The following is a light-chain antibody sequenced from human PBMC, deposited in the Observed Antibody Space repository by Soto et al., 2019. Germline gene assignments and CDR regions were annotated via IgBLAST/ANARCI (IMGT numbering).Light chain of an antibody. J-gene: IGKJ3*01. CDR2: CAS. Sequence: EIVLTQSPGTLSLSPGERATLACRASQSVSNNYLAWYQQKPGQAPRLLIYCASNRATGIPDRFSGSGSGTDFSIIISRLEPEDFSVYYCQHYCSSPPFTFGPGTTVDIK. CDR1: QSVSNNY. V-gene: IGKV3-20*01. CDR3: QHYCSSPPFT.